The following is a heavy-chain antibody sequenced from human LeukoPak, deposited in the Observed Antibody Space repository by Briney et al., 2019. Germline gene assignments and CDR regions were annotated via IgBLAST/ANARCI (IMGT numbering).Heavy chain of an antibody. CDR3: ARHSNDYGSRSYSEPFDV. Sequence: SETLSLTCTVSGYSIGSRNYYWGWIRHPPGKGLEWIGTMHYTGATYYNPSLKGRLTMFVDRSKNQFSLKMRSLTAADAALYFCARHSNDYGSRSYSEPFDVWGQGSLVVVSS. D-gene: IGHD3-10*01. V-gene: IGHV4-39*01. J-gene: IGHJ4*02. CDR1: GYSIGSRNYY. CDR2: MHYTGAT.